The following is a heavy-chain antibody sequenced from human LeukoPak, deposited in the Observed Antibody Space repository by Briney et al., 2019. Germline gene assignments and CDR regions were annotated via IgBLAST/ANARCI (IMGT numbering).Heavy chain of an antibody. Sequence: SQTLSLTCTVSGGSISSGGFYWSWIRQHPGKGLEWLGYIYYSGTTYYNPSLKSRVTFSVHTSKNQFSLKLNPVTAADTALYYCARGTTDGYSYGRFDYWGQGTLVTVSS. J-gene: IGHJ4*02. CDR3: ARGTTDGYSYGRFDY. V-gene: IGHV4-31*03. D-gene: IGHD5-18*01. CDR1: GGSISSGGFY. CDR2: IYYSGTT.